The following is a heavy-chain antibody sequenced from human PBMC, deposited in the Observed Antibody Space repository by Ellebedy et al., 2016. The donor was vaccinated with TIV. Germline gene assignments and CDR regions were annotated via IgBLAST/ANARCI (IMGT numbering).Heavy chain of an antibody. Sequence: ASVKVSCXASGYTFTNFGISWVRQAPGQGLEWMGWITAYNGNTNYAQKFQGRVTMTTDTSTSTAYMELRSLRSDDTAVYYCARGPRDGYRVPGGYWGQGTLVTVSS. CDR2: ITAYNGNT. CDR1: GYTFTNFG. CDR3: ARGPRDGYRVPGGY. V-gene: IGHV1-18*01. D-gene: IGHD5-24*01. J-gene: IGHJ4*02.